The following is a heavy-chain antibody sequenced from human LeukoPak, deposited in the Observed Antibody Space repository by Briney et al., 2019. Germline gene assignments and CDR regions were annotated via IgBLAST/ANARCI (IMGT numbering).Heavy chain of an antibody. CDR3: ARSYSGSYFGRYYYMDV. D-gene: IGHD1-26*01. CDR1: GGSISSSSYY. V-gene: IGHV4-61*05. Sequence: PSETPSLTCTVSGGSISSSSYYWGWIRQPPGKGLEWIGYIYYSGSTNYNPSLKSRVTISVDTSKNQFSLKLSSVTAADTAVYYCARSYSGSYFGRYYYMDVWGKGTTVTVSS. J-gene: IGHJ6*03. CDR2: IYYSGST.